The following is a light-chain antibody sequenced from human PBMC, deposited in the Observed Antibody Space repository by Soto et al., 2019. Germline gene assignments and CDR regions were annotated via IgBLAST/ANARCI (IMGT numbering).Light chain of an antibody. J-gene: IGLJ2*01. CDR3: CSYAGIVV. V-gene: IGLV2-23*01. CDR1: SSDVGSYNL. Sequence: QSALTQPASVSGSPGQSITISCTGTSSDVGSYNLVSWYQQHPGKAPKLMIYEGSKRPSGVSNRSSGSKSGNTASLTISGLQAEDEADYYCCSYAGIVVFGGGTKLTVL. CDR2: EGS.